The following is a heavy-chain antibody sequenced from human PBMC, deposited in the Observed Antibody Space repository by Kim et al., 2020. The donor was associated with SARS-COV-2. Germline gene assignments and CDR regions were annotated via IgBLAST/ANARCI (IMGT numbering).Heavy chain of an antibody. CDR2: IWCDGSNK. D-gene: IGHD3-9*01. CDR3: AKDPGRYFDWLGFGGMDY. J-gene: IGHJ4*02. Sequence: GGSLRLSCAASGFTFSSYGMHWVRQAPGKGLEWVAVIWCDGSNKYYADSVKGRFTISRDNSKNTLYLQMNSLRAEDTAVYYCAKDPGRYFDWLGFGGMDYWGQGTLVTVSS. CDR1: GFTFSSYG. V-gene: IGHV3-33*06.